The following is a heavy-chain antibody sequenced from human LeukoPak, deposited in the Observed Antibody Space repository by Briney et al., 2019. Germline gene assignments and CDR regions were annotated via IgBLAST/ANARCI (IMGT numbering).Heavy chain of an antibody. CDR3: AAPLSLGSTGTNDAFDI. J-gene: IGHJ3*02. Sequence: PGGSLRLSCAASGFTFSRHWMSWVRQAPGKGLEWVAHIRQDGNWRHHEDSVEGRFTISRDNAKNSLYLQMNSLRVEDTAVYYCAAPLSLGSTGTNDAFDIWGQGTMVTVSS. CDR2: IRQDGNWR. D-gene: IGHD1-14*01. CDR1: GFTFSRHW. V-gene: IGHV3-7*01.